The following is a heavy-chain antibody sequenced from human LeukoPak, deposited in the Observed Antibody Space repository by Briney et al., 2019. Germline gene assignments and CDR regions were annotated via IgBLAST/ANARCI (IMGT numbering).Heavy chain of an antibody. CDR2: ISAYNGNT. CDR1: GYTFTGYY. V-gene: IGHV1-18*04. D-gene: IGHD3-22*01. Sequence: ASVKVSCKASGYTFTGYYMHWVRQAPGQGLEWMGWISAYNGNTNYAQKLQGRVTMTTDTSTSTAYMELRSLRSDDTAVYYCARDSAGVVVITSGDFDYWGQGTLVTVSS. CDR3: ARDSAGVVVITSGDFDY. J-gene: IGHJ4*02.